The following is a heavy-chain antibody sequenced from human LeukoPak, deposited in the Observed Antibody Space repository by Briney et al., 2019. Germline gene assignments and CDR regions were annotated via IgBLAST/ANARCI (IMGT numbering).Heavy chain of an antibody. J-gene: IGHJ4*02. Sequence: SETLSLTCTVSGGSISSGDYYWGGIREPPGKGLEGIGYIYYGGSTYYNPSLKSRVTISVDTSKNQFSLKLSSVTAADTAVYYCAREGTLRNPLDYWGQGTLVTVSS. CDR2: IYYGGST. V-gene: IGHV4-30-4*08. CDR3: AREGTLRNPLDY. D-gene: IGHD1-14*01. CDR1: GGSISSGDYY.